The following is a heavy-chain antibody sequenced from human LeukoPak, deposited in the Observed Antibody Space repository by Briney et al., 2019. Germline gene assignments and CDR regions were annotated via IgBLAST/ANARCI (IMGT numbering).Heavy chain of an antibody. CDR2: INPNSGGT. Sequence: ASVKVSCKASGYTFTGYYMHWVRQAPGQGLEWMGWINPNSGGTNYAQKFQGRVTMTRDTSISTAYMELSRLRSDDTAVYYCAREPLRYFDWLSPAYYYYGMDVWGQGTTVTVSS. D-gene: IGHD3-9*01. V-gene: IGHV1-2*02. J-gene: IGHJ6*02. CDR1: GYTFTGYY. CDR3: AREPLRYFDWLSPAYYYYGMDV.